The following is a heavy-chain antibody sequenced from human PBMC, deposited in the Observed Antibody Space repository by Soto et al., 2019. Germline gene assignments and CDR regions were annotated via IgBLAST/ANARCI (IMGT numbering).Heavy chain of an antibody. Sequence: PGGSLRLSCAASGFTFSSYGMYWVRQAPGKGLEWVAIMSYDGSNKHYADSVKGRLTISRDNSKNTLYLQMNSLRDEDTAVYYCARDRYFDSYDFDYWGQGTLVTVSS. V-gene: IGHV3-30-3*01. J-gene: IGHJ4*02. CDR3: ARDRYFDSYDFDY. D-gene: IGHD3-9*01. CDR1: GFTFSSYG. CDR2: MSYDGSNK.